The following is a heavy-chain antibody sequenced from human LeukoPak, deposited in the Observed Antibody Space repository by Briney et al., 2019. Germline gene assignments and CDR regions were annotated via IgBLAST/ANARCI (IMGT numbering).Heavy chain of an antibody. CDR3: ARGYCSGGSWYSYYYYNYMDV. Sequence: SETLSLTCTVSGGSLSSSSYYWGWIRQPPGKGLEWIGSIHYSGSTNYNPSLKSRVTRSVDTSKNQFSLKLSSVTAADTAVYYCARGYCSGGSWYSYYYYNYMDVWGKGTTVTVSS. CDR1: GGSLSSSSYY. D-gene: IGHD2-15*01. CDR2: IHYSGST. J-gene: IGHJ6*03. V-gene: IGHV4-39*07.